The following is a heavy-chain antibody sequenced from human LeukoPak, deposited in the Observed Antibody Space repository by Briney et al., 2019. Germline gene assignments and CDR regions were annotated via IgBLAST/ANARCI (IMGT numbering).Heavy chain of an antibody. CDR2: INHSGST. Sequence: SQTLSLTCTVSGGSISSGDYYWSWIRQPPGKGLEWIGEINHSGSTNYNPSLKSRVTISVDTSKNQFSLKLSSVTAADTAVYYCARGQYYYDSSGYCDYWGQGTLVTVSS. CDR3: ARGQYYYDSSGYCDY. D-gene: IGHD3-22*01. CDR1: GGSISSGDYY. J-gene: IGHJ4*02. V-gene: IGHV4-30-4*01.